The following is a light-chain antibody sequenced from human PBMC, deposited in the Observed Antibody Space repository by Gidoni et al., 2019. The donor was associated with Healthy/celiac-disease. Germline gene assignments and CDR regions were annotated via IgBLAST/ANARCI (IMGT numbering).Light chain of an antibody. J-gene: IGLJ3*02. CDR3: SSYTSSSTE. CDR1: SSDVGGYNY. CDR2: EVS. Sequence: QSALTQPASVSGSPGQSITISCTGTSSDVGGYNYVSWYQQHPGQAPKLMIYEVSKRPSGVSNRFSGSKSGNPASLTISGLQAEDEADYYCSSYTSSSTEFGGGTKLTVL. V-gene: IGLV2-14*01.